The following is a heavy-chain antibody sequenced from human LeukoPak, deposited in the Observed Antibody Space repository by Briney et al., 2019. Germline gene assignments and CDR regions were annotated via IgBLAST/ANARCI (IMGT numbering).Heavy chain of an antibody. J-gene: IGHJ4*02. V-gene: IGHV4-59*01. CDR3: ARAGGYSYGYEFDY. CDR1: GGSISSYY. CDR2: IYYSGSA. D-gene: IGHD5-18*01. Sequence: SETLSLTCTASGGSISSYYWSWIRQPPGKGLEWIGYIYYSGSANYNPSLKSRVTISVDTSKNQFSLKLSSVTAADTAVYYCARAGGYSYGYEFDYWGQGTLVTVSS.